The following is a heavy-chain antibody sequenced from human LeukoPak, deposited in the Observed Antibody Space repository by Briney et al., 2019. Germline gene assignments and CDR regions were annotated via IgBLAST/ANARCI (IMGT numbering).Heavy chain of an antibody. Sequence: GGTLRLSCAASGFTFSSYGMNWVRQAPGKGLEWVSGISGDAGRTYYADSVKGRFTISRDNSKNTLYLQMNSLRAEDTAVYYCAKDLRDIVVVPDALLDYWGQGTLVTVSS. CDR3: AKDLRDIVVVPDALLDY. J-gene: IGHJ4*02. V-gene: IGHV3-23*01. CDR2: ISGDAGRT. CDR1: GFTFSSYG. D-gene: IGHD2-2*01.